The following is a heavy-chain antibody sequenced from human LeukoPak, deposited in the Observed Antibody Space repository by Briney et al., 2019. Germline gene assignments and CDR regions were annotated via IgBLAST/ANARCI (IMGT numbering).Heavy chain of an antibody. CDR3: ARDHRVIFPSAFGSSLQQWLDYYYYYGMDV. V-gene: IGHV4-59*12. J-gene: IGHJ6*02. D-gene: IGHD6-19*01. CDR1: GGSISSYY. Sequence: PSETLSLTCTVSGGSISSYYWSWIRQPPGKGLEWIGYIYYSGSTYYNPSLKSRVTISVDTSKNQFSLKLSSVTAADTAVYYCARDHRVIFPSAFGSSLQQWLDYYYYYGMDVWGQGTTVTVSS. CDR2: IYYSGST.